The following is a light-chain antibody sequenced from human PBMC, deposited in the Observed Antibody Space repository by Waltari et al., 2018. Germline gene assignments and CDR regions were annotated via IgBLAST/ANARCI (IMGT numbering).Light chain of an antibody. CDR2: GAY. V-gene: IGKV3-20*01. CDR3: QHHVRLPAT. J-gene: IGKJ1*01. CDR1: QSVNTY. Sequence: IVLTQSPGPLSLSTGERATLSCRASQSVNTYLAWYQQKPGQAPRLLIYGAYTRAAGIPDRFSGSGSGTDFSLTISRLEAEDFAVYYCQHHVRLPATFGQGTKVEIK.